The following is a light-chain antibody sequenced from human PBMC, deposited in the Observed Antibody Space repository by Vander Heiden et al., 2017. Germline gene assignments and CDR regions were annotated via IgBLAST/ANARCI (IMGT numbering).Light chain of an antibody. CDR1: QGIGSW. CDR3: QQANSYPCT. CDR2: AAS. Sequence: DIQMPKSPPSVSASVGDRVTITCRASQGIGSWLAWYQQKPGKAPKLLIYAASSLQSGVPSRFSGSGSETDFTLTISSLQPDDFATYYCQQANSYPCTFGQGTKVEIK. V-gene: IGKV1-12*01. J-gene: IGKJ2*02.